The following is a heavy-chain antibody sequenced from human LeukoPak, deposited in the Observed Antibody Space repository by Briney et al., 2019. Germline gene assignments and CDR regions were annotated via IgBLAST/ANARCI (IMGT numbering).Heavy chain of an antibody. CDR3: ARIYGDYDDAFDI. CDR2: FYASGTT. V-gene: IGHV4-4*07. D-gene: IGHD4-17*01. Sequence: SETLSLICTVSGGSIVSHYWNWIRQPAGRGLEWIGRFYASGTTNTSPSLKSRVTMSVDTSKNQFSLKLSSVTAADTAVYYCARIYGDYDDAFDIWGQGTMVTVSS. J-gene: IGHJ3*02. CDR1: GGSIVSHY.